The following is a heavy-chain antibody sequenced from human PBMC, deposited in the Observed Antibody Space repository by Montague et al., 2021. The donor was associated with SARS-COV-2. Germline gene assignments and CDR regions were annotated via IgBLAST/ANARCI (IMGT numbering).Heavy chain of an antibody. CDR2: INHSGST. J-gene: IGHJ6*02. D-gene: IGHD2-2*01. Sequence: SETLSLTCAVYGGSFSGYYWSWIRQPPGKGLEWIGEINHSGSTNYNPSLKSRVTISVDTSKNQFSLKLSSVTSADTAVYYCARVRAVPAAMRIFSLGRSYYGRDVWGQGTTVTVSS. CDR3: ARVRAVPAAMRIFSLGRSYYGRDV. V-gene: IGHV4-34*01. CDR1: GGSFSGYY.